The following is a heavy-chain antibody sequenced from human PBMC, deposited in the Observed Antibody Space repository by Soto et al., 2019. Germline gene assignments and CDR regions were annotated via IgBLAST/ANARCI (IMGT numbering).Heavy chain of an antibody. D-gene: IGHD3-3*01. CDR1: GGSFSGYY. V-gene: IGHV4-34*01. CDR3: ARGPGIYDFWSGYYGY. J-gene: IGHJ4*02. CDR2: INHSGST. Sequence: PETLSLTCAVYGGSFSGYYWSWIRQPPGKGLEWIGEINHSGSTNYNPSLKSRVTISVDTSKNQFSLKLSSVTAADTAVYYCARGPGIYDFWSGYYGYWGQGTLVPVSS.